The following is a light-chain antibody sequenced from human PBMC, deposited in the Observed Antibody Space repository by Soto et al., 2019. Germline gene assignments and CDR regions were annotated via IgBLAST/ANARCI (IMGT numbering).Light chain of an antibody. Sequence: QLVLTQSPSASASLGASVKLTCTLSSGHSSYAIAWHQQQPEKGPRYLMKLNSDGSHSKGDGIPDRFSGSSSGAERYLTISGLQSEDEADYYCQTWGAGTVVVGGGTKVTVL. CDR1: SGHSSYA. CDR2: LNSDGSH. J-gene: IGLJ2*01. V-gene: IGLV4-69*01. CDR3: QTWGAGTVV.